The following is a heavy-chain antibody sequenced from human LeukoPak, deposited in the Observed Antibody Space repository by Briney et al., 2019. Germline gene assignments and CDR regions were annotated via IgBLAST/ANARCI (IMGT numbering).Heavy chain of an antibody. D-gene: IGHD3-16*01. CDR3: ARDSGYYVGEDFDY. CDR1: GFTVSSNY. J-gene: IGHJ4*02. Sequence: GSLRLSCAASGFTVSSNYMSWVRQAPRQGLEWVSVIYSGGSTYYADSVKGRFTISRDHSKNTLYLQMNSLRAEDTAVYYCARDSGYYVGEDFDYWGQGTLVTVSS. V-gene: IGHV3-66*01. CDR2: IYSGGST.